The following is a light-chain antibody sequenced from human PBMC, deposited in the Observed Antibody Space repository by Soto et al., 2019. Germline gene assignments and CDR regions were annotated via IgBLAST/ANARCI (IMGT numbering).Light chain of an antibody. J-gene: IGKJ4*01. CDR1: QNIGRN. CDR3: QQSHSSPLS. Sequence: IQMTQSPSSLSASVGDRVTITCRASQNIGRNLNWYQQKPGEAPELLIYTASNLQSGVPSRFSGSGSRTDFALTISSLQPEDSAVYYCQQSHSSPLSFGGGTKVEFK. V-gene: IGKV1-39*01. CDR2: TAS.